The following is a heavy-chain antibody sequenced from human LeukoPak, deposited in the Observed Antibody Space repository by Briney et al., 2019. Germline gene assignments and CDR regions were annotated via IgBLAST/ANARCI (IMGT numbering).Heavy chain of an antibody. V-gene: IGHV7-4-1*02. CDR2: INTNTGNP. J-gene: IGHJ6*02. Sequence: GGSVNVTCKASGHTFTSYAMNWVRQAPGQGLEWMGWINTNTGNPTYAQGFTGRFVFSLDTSVSTAYLQISSLKAEDTAVYYCARHGDVYYYYGMDVWGQGTTVTVSS. CDR3: ARHGDVYYYYGMDV. D-gene: IGHD4-17*01. CDR1: GHTFTSYA.